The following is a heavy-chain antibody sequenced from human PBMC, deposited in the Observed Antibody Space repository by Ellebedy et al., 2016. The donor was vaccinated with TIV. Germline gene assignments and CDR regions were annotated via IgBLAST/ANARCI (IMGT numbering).Heavy chain of an antibody. CDR2: ISFDGSSK. D-gene: IGHD3-22*01. V-gene: IGHV3-30*03. CDR3: ATHYDTSGYYYGY. Sequence: GESLKISCAASALTFSAYGMHWVRQAPGKGLEWVALISFDGSSKYYADSVKGRFTISRDNSKNTLYLHMNSLRAEDTAVYYCATHYDTSGYYYGYWGRGTLLTVSS. CDR1: ALTFSAYG. J-gene: IGHJ4*02.